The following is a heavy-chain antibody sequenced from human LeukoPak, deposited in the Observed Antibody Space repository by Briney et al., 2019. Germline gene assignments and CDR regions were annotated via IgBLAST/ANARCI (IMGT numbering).Heavy chain of an antibody. D-gene: IGHD6-13*01. Sequence: PGGSLRLSCAASGFTFNIYGMHWVRQAPGKGLEYVSGIGPGGDPTYYAKSVKGRFTISRDDSKSMVYLQMGSLTPDDMAVYYCARRAQLTDYWGQGTLVTVSS. V-gene: IGHV3-64*01. CDR1: GFTFNIYG. J-gene: IGHJ4*02. CDR2: IGPGGDPT. CDR3: ARRAQLTDY.